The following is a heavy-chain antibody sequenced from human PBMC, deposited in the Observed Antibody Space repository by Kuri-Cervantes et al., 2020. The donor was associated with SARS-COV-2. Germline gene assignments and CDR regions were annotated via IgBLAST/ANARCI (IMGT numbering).Heavy chain of an antibody. D-gene: IGHD5-18*01. J-gene: IGHJ6*02. CDR2: IYYSGST. Sequence: SETLSLTCIVSGGSISSSSYYWGWIRQPPGKGLEWIGSIYYSGSTYYNPSLKSRVTISVDTSKNQFSLKLSSVTAADTAVYYCARLVRGIQLWSIGNYYYYYGMDVWGQGTTVTVSS. CDR3: ARLVRGIQLWSIGNYYYYYGMDV. CDR1: GGSISSSSYY. V-gene: IGHV4-39*01.